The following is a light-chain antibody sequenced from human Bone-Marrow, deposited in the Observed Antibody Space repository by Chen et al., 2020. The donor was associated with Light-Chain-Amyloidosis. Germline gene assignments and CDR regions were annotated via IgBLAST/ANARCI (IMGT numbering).Light chain of an antibody. J-gene: IGLJ3*02. CDR2: EVD. V-gene: IGLV6-57*01. Sequence: NFMLTQPHSVSESPGKTVIISCTRSSGSIATNYVQWYQQRPGRSPTTVIYEVDQRTSGVPDRFSGALDRSSNSASRTSSGLKTVDEADYYCQSYEGSSQGVFGGGTKLTVL. CDR3: QSYEGSSQGV. CDR1: SGSIATNY.